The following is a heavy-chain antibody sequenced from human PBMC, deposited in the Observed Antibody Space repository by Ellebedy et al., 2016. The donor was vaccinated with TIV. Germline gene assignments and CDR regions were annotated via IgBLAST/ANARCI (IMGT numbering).Heavy chain of an antibody. CDR3: ARELAYSDSSAWIF. CDR1: GYSFRSYG. D-gene: IGHD6-6*01. V-gene: IGHV1-18*01. J-gene: IGHJ4*02. Sequence: ASVKVSCKASGYSFRSYGITWVRQAPGQGLEWMGRISAYDGNTKYAQKVQGRVTMTTDTSTTTAYMELRNLRSDDSGVYYCARELAYSDSSAWIFWGQGTPVTVSS. CDR2: ISAYDGNT.